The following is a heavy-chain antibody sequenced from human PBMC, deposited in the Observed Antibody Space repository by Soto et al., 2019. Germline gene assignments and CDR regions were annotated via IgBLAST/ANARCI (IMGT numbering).Heavy chain of an antibody. CDR2: IFYSGST. CDR1: GDSIISEIYY. J-gene: IGHJ4*02. Sequence: QLHLQESGPGLVRPSETLSLICTVSGDSIISEIYYWGWIRQSPGKGLEWIGSIFYSGSTYYNPSLKSRVTRSVDTSKSQFSLKLNSVTAADTAVYYCTRHGYYYRSGNCHFWGQGTLVTVSS. CDR3: TRHGYYYRSGNCHF. V-gene: IGHV4-39*01. D-gene: IGHD3-10*01.